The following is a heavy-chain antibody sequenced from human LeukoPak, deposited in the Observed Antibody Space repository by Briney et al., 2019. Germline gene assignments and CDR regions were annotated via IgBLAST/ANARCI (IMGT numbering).Heavy chain of an antibody. CDR3: ARGAHSSGWYLNFDY. V-gene: IGHV3-7*03. D-gene: IGHD6-19*01. Sequence: GGSLRLSCAASGFTFSSYSMNWVRQAPGKGLEWVASINHNGNVNYYVDSVKGRFTISRDNAKNSLYLQMNSLRAEDTAVYYCARGAHSSGWYLNFDYWGQGTLVTVSS. CDR2: INHNGNVN. J-gene: IGHJ4*02. CDR1: GFTFSSYS.